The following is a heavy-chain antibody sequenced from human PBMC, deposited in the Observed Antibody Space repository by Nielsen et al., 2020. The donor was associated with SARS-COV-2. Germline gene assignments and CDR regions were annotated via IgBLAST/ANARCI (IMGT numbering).Heavy chain of an antibody. CDR2: VYYSGRT. D-gene: IGHD1-26*01. CDR3: AGLGTYSDAFEI. J-gene: IGHJ3*02. CDR1: GDSFSSNDNY. V-gene: IGHV4-30-4*08. Sequence: SETLSLTCTVSGDSFSSNDNYWSWIRQPPGKGLEWIGYVYYSGRTYYNPSLKSRVTISVDPSEKQSSLKMTSVTGADTAVYYCAGLGTYSDAFEIWGQGTMVTVSS.